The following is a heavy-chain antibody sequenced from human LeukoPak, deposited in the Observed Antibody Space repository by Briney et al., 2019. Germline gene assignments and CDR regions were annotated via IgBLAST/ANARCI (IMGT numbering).Heavy chain of an antibody. CDR3: ARASPSGYDY. D-gene: IGHD3-22*01. CDR2: ICFDGSNK. CDR1: GFTFRSYA. V-gene: IGHV3-33*07. Sequence: GGSLRLSCAASGFTFRSYAMYWVRQAPGKGLEWVAVICFDGSNKYYADSVKGRFTISRDESKNTLFLQMNSLRAEDTAVYHCARASPSGYDYRGQGTLVTVSS. J-gene: IGHJ4*02.